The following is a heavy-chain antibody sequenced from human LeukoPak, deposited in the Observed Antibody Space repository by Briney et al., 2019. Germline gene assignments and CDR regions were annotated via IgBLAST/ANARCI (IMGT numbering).Heavy chain of an antibody. CDR1: GFTLSSYS. Sequence: GGSLRLSCATSGFTLSSYSMNWVRQAPGKGLEWVSCISSGSTTIYYADSVKGRFTISRDNAKNSLYLQMNSLRAEGTAVYYCARDVEQWLVRVYYFDYWGQGALVTVSS. J-gene: IGHJ4*02. CDR2: ISSGSTTI. CDR3: ARDVEQWLVRVYYFDY. V-gene: IGHV3-48*01. D-gene: IGHD6-19*01.